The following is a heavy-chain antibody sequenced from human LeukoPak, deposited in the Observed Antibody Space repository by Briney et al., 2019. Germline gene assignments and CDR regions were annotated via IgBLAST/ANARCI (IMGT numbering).Heavy chain of an antibody. CDR1: GYTFTGYY. V-gene: IGHV1-2*02. CDR3: ARKLGYCSSTSCPYYMDV. D-gene: IGHD2-2*01. Sequence: GASVKVSCKASGYTFTGYYMHWVRQAPGQGLEWMGWINPNSGGTNYAQKFQGRVTMTRDTSISIAYMELSRLRSDDTAVYYCARKLGYCSSTSCPYYMDVWGKGTTVTVSS. J-gene: IGHJ6*03. CDR2: INPNSGGT.